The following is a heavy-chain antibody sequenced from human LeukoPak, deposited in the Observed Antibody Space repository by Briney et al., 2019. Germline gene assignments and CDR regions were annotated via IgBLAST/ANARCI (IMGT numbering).Heavy chain of an antibody. CDR3: ARMAMIVVVNAFDI. CDR1: GYTFTSYG. D-gene: IGHD3-22*01. CDR2: ISAYNGNT. Sequence: ASVKVSCKASGYTFTSYGISWVRQAPGQGLEWMGWISAYNGNTNYAQKLQGRVTMTTDTSTSTAYMELRSLRSDDTAVYYCARMAMIVVVNAFDIWGQGTMVTVSS. J-gene: IGHJ3*02. V-gene: IGHV1-18*01.